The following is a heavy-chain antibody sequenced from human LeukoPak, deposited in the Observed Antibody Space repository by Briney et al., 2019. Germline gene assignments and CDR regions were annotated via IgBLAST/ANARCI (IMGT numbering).Heavy chain of an antibody. CDR2: ISSSGSTI. D-gene: IGHD3-22*01. CDR1: GFTFSSYE. Sequence: PGGSLRLSCAASGFTFSSYEMNWVRQAPGKGLEWVSYISSSGSTIYYADSVKGRFTISRDNAKNSLYLQMNSLRAEDTAVYYCARAFSSSSYKLGADYWGQGTLVTVSS. J-gene: IGHJ4*02. CDR3: ARAFSSSSYKLGADY. V-gene: IGHV3-48*03.